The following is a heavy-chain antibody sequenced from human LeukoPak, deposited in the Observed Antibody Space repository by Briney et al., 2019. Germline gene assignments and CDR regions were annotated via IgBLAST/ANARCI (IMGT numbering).Heavy chain of an antibody. D-gene: IGHD3-22*01. CDR2: ISGSGGTT. J-gene: IGHJ3*02. CDR1: GFTFSAYA. CDR3: AKDYNYDSSGYYYGDAFDI. V-gene: IGHV3-23*01. Sequence: QPGGSLRLSCAASGFTFSAYAMAWVRQAPGKGLEWVSTISGSGGTTYSADSVKGRFTISRDNSKNILYLQVNSLRAGDTAVYYCAKDYNYDSSGYYYGDAFDIWGQGTMVTVSS.